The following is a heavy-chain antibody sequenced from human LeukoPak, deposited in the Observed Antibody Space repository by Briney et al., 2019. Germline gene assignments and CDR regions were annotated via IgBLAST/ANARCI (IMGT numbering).Heavy chain of an antibody. Sequence: PGGSLRLSCAASGFTFSDYYMNWIRQAPGKGLEWVSSISGGSRTINYADSVKGRFTTSRDNAKNSLFLQVNSLRAEDTAVCYCARAGQSDYWGQGTLVTVSS. CDR3: ARAGQSDY. CDR2: ISGGSRTI. CDR1: GFTFSDYY. J-gene: IGHJ4*02. V-gene: IGHV3-11*01.